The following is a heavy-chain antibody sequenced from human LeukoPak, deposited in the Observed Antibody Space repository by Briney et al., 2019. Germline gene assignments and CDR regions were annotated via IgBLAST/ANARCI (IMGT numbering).Heavy chain of an antibody. CDR2: IYSGGST. J-gene: IGHJ3*02. D-gene: IGHD2-15*01. CDR1: GFTVSSNY. Sequence: GGSLRLSCAASGFTVSSNYMSWVRQAPGKGLEWVSVIYSGGSTCYADSVKGRFTISRDNSKNTLYLQMNSLRAEDTAVYYCAKVWRDIVVVVAATGDVGAFDIWGQGTMVTVSS. V-gene: IGHV3-53*01. CDR3: AKVWRDIVVVVAATGDVGAFDI.